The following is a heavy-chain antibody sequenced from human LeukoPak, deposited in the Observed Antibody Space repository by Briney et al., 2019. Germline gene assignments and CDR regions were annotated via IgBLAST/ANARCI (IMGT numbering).Heavy chain of an antibody. CDR3: ARDRVVVAATQHYYYYMDV. Sequence: GASVKVSCKTFNYTFTAYGINWVRQAPGQGLEWMGWIRSDNGKTNYAQKLQGRVTMTTDTSTSTAYMELRSLRSDDTAVYYCARDRVVVAATQHYYYYMDVWGKGTTVTISS. CDR2: IRSDNGKT. D-gene: IGHD2-15*01. J-gene: IGHJ6*03. V-gene: IGHV1-18*01. CDR1: NYTFTAYG.